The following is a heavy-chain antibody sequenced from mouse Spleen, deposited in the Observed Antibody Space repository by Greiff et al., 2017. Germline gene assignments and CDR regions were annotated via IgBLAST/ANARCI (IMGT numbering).Heavy chain of an antibody. V-gene: IGHV5-9*04. CDR1: GFTFSSYA. D-gene: IGHD2-4*01. J-gene: IGHJ4*01. CDR3: ARQMITYAMDY. CDR2: ISSGGGNT. Sequence: EVKLMESGGGLVKLGGSLKLSCAASGFTFSSYAMSWVRQTPEKRLEWVATISSGGGNTYYPDSVKGRFTISRDNAKNTLYLQMSSLKSEDTAMYYCARQMITYAMDYWGQGTSVTVSS.